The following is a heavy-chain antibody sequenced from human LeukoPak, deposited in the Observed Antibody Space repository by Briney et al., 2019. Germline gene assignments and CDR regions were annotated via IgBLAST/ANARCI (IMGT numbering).Heavy chain of an antibody. D-gene: IGHD6-19*01. V-gene: IGHV3-30-3*01. J-gene: IGHJ4*02. CDR1: GFTFSSYA. CDR3: ARSGSGWFDY. CDR2: ISYDGSNK. Sequence: GGSLRLSCTGSGFTFSSYAMHWVRQAPGKGLEWVAVISYDGSNKYYADSVKGRFTISRDNSKNTLYLQMNSLRAEDTAVYYCARSGSGWFDYWGQGTLVTVSS.